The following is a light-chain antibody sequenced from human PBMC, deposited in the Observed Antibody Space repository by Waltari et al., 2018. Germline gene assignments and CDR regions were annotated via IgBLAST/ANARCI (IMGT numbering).Light chain of an antibody. CDR2: NSF. CDR3: QSYDNRLYGTRV. V-gene: IGLV1-40*01. J-gene: IGLJ3*02. Sequence: QSVLTQPPSVSGAPGHRVTISCTGSSSNIGAGYDVHWYLRLPGAAPKLLIYNSFNRPSGVPDRFSGSKSGMSASLAITGLQAEDEADYYCQSYDNRLYGTRVFGGGTKLTVL. CDR1: SSNIGAGYD.